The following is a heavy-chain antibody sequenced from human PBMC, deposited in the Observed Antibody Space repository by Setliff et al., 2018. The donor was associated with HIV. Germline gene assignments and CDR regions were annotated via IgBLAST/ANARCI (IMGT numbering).Heavy chain of an antibody. D-gene: IGHD3-3*01. CDR1: GGSFSAYS. Sequence: PSETLSLTCGVFGGSFSAYSWNWIRQPPGKGLEWIGEIIGHSGGTNYNPSLKSRVTISVDRSKSQFSLKLSSVTAADTAIYYCTRGPEGVAGGDYWGQGILVTVSS. V-gene: IGHV4-34*01. CDR3: TRGPEGVAGGDY. J-gene: IGHJ4*02. CDR2: IIGHSGGT.